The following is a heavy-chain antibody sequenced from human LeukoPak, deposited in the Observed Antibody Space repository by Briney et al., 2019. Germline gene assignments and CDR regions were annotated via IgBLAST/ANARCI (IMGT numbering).Heavy chain of an antibody. V-gene: IGHV3-7*01. J-gene: IGHJ4*02. D-gene: IGHD6-6*01. CDR1: GFTFSNYW. CDR3: ARTGYSSSSYDY. Sequence: GGSLRLSCAASGFTFSNYWMSWVRQAPGKGLEWVANIKEDGSTKYYVDSVKGRFTISRANAKNSVYLQISSLRVEDTAVYYCARTGYSSSSYDYWGQGTLVTVSS. CDR2: IKEDGSTK.